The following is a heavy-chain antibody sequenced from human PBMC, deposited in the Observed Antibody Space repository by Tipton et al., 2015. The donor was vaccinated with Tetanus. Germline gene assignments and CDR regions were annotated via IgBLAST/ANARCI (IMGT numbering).Heavy chain of an antibody. J-gene: IGHJ4*02. Sequence: SLRLSCAASGFTFSSYSMNWVRQAPGKGLEWVSSISSSSSYIYYADSVKGRFTISRDNAKNSLYLQMNSLRAEDTAVYYCARDHDILTGWSPPDYWGQGTLVTVSP. CDR2: ISSSSSYI. CDR3: ARDHDILTGWSPPDY. CDR1: GFTFSSYS. D-gene: IGHD3-9*01. V-gene: IGHV3-21*01.